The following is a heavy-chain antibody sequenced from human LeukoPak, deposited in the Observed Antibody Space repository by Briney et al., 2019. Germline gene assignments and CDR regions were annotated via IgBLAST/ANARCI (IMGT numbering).Heavy chain of an antibody. V-gene: IGHV1-18*01. CDR3: ARDMHYYYGMDV. J-gene: IGHJ6*02. CDR2: ISAYNGNT. CDR1: GYTFTSYG. Sequence: VASVTVSCTASGYTFTSYGISWVRQAPGQGLEWMGWISAYNGNTNYAQKLQGRVTMTTDTSTSTAYMELRSLRSDDTAVYYCARDMHYYYGMDVWGQGTTVTVSS.